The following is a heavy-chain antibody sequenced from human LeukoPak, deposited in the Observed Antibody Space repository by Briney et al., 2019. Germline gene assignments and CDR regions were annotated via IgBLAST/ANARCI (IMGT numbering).Heavy chain of an antibody. CDR2: IKPDGSAQ. J-gene: IGHJ4*02. CDR1: GFTVSSNY. V-gene: IGHV3-7*01. D-gene: IGHD1-1*01. Sequence: PGGSLRLSCAASGFTVSSNYMSWIRQAPGKGLEWVATIKPDGSAQYYVDSVKGRFTISRDNAGNTLYVEMNSLRAEDTAVYYCARAASAYNSDYYFDYWGQGTLVTVSS. CDR3: ARAASAYNSDYYFDY.